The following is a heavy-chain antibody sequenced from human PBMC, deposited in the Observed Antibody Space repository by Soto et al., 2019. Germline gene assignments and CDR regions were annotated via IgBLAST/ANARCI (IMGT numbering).Heavy chain of an antibody. CDR3: ARVLERGYYYGMDV. Sequence: SLRLSCAASGFTFSSYAMHWVRQAPGKGLEWVAVISYDGSNKYYADSVKGRFTISRDNSKNTLCLQMNSLRAEDTAVYYCARVLERGYYYGMDVWGQGTTVTVSS. CDR2: ISYDGSNK. CDR1: GFTFSSYA. J-gene: IGHJ6*02. D-gene: IGHD1-1*01. V-gene: IGHV3-30-3*01.